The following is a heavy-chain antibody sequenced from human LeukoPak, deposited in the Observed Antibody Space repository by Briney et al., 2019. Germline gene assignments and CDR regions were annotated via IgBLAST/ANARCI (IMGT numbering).Heavy chain of an antibody. V-gene: IGHV3-7*01. CDR2: INRDGSEK. Sequence: GGSLGLSCAASGFTFRSYWMNWARQAPGKGLEWVAIINRDGSEKYYVDSVKGRFTISRDNAKNSLYLQMNSLRVEDTAVYYCARAISMVWGLIYYGMDVWGQGTTVTVSS. D-gene: IGHD3-10*01. CDR1: GFTFRSYW. J-gene: IGHJ6*02. CDR3: ARAISMVWGLIYYGMDV.